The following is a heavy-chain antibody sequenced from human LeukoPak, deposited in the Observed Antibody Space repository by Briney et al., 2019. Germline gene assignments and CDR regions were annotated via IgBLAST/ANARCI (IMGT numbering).Heavy chain of an antibody. V-gene: IGHV3-30*04. CDR1: GFTFSGYA. CDR2: ISYDGTNK. D-gene: IGHD1-7*01. J-gene: IGHJ4*02. Sequence: GGSLRLSCAASGFTFSGYAMHWVRKAQGKGLGWVAVISYDGTNKYYADSVKGRFTISRDNSKNTLYLQMNSLRVEDTAVYYCARAELLSLDYWGQGTLVTVSS. CDR3: ARAELLSLDY.